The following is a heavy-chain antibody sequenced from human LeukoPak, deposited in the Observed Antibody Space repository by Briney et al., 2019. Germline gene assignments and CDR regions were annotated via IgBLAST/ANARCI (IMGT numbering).Heavy chain of an antibody. CDR1: GGSFSGYY. D-gene: IGHD5-18*01. V-gene: IGHV4-59*08. Sequence: SETLSLTCAVYGGSFSGYYWSWIRQPPGRGLEWIGYIYYTGNTRFNPSLKSRVTMSLDTTKNQFSLKLSSVTAADTAVYYCARHTNGYSYGPRFDPWGQGTLVTVSS. CDR3: ARHTNGYSYGPRFDP. J-gene: IGHJ5*02. CDR2: IYYTGNT.